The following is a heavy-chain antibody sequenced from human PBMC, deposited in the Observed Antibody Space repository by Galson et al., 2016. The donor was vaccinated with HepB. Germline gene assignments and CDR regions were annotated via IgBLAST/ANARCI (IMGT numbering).Heavy chain of an antibody. CDR2: ISGYNGLR. Sequence: SVKVSCKASGYAFTRYGITWVRQAPGQGLEWMGWISGYNGLRNYAQKFRGRVTMTTDTSTNVAYMELRSLRSDDTAVYYCARDGNPINWYFDLWGRGTLVTVSS. CDR3: ARDGNPINWYFDL. V-gene: IGHV1-18*04. J-gene: IGHJ2*01. D-gene: IGHD1-14*01. CDR1: GYAFTRYG.